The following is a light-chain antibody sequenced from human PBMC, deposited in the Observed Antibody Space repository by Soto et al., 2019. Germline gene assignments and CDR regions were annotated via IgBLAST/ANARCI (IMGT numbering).Light chain of an antibody. Sequence: QSALTQPPSASGSPGQSVTISCTGTSSDVGAYNYVSWYQQHPGKAPQLMIYEVTKRPSGVPDRFSGSKSGNTASLTVSGLQAEDEADYYCSSYAGSNNPPYVFGTGTKVTVL. CDR3: SSYAGSNNPPYV. CDR2: EVT. V-gene: IGLV2-8*01. J-gene: IGLJ1*01. CDR1: SSDVGAYNY.